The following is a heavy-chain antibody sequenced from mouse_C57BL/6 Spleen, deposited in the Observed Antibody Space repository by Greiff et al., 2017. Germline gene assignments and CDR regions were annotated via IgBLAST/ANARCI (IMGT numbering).Heavy chain of an antibody. Sequence: VQLKESGPGLVQPSQSLSITCTVSGFSLTSYGVHWVRQSPGKGLEWLGVLWSGGSTDYNAAFISRLSISKDNSKSQVFFKMNSLQADDTAIYYCASLTTVVAPGYIEVWGTGTTVTVSS. D-gene: IGHD1-1*01. CDR1: GFSLTSYG. J-gene: IGHJ1*03. CDR3: ASLTTVVAPGYIEV. CDR2: LWSGGST. V-gene: IGHV2-2*01.